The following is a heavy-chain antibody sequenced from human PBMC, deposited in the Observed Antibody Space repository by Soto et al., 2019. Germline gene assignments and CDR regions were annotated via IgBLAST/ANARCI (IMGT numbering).Heavy chain of an antibody. J-gene: IGHJ3*02. Sequence: ASVKVSCKASGYTFTSYGISWVRQAPGQGLEWMGWISAYNGNTNYAQKLKGRVTMTTDTSTSTAYMELSSVTAADTAVYYCARRWGGVFDIWGQGTMVTV. V-gene: IGHV1-18*01. CDR1: GYTFTSYG. CDR2: ISAYNGNT. D-gene: IGHD1-26*01. CDR3: ARRWGGVFDI.